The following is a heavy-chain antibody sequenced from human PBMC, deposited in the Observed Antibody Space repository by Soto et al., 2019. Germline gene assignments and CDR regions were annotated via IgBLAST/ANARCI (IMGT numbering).Heavy chain of an antibody. CDR2: ISGSGGST. Sequence: EVQLLESGGGLVQPGGSLRLSCAASGFTFSSYAMSWVRQAPGKGLEWVSAISGSGGSTYYADSVKGRFTISRDNAKNTLYLQMTSLRAEDTAVYYCAKGQYGDYVSNWFDPWGQGTLVTVSS. CDR3: AKGQYGDYVSNWFDP. V-gene: IGHV3-23*01. J-gene: IGHJ5*02. D-gene: IGHD4-17*01. CDR1: GFTFSSYA.